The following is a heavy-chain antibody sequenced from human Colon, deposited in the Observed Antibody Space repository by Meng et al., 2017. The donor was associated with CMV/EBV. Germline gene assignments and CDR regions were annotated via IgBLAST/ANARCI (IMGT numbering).Heavy chain of an antibody. CDR3: GTFGGDFDY. J-gene: IGHJ4*02. CDR1: GYTFTGYL. CDR2: INPYSGDT. D-gene: IGHD3-3*01. V-gene: IGHV1-2*02. Sequence: SGAGMRGAGASVKVSCKASGYTFTGYLIHWVRQAPGQGLEWMGWINPYSGDTIYAQKFEVGVTMTRDASITTAYLELSSLKSDDTAVYYCGTFGGDFDYWGQGTLVTVSS.